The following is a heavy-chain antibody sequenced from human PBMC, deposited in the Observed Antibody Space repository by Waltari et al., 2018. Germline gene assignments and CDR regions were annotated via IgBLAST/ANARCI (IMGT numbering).Heavy chain of an antibody. CDR2: IIPIFGTA. J-gene: IGHJ4*02. D-gene: IGHD3-22*01. CDR1: GGTFSSYA. V-gene: IGHV1-69*05. CDR3: ARVSDSSGYDYYFDY. Sequence: QVQLVQSGAEVKKPGSSVKVSCKASGGTFSSYAISWVRQAPGQGLEWMGGIIPIFGTANYEQKFQGRVTITTDESTSTAYMELSSLRSEDTAVYYCARVSDSSGYDYYFDYWGQGTLVTVSS.